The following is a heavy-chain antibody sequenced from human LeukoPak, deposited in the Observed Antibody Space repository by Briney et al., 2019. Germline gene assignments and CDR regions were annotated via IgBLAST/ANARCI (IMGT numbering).Heavy chain of an antibody. V-gene: IGHV5-51*01. CDR1: GYSFTSYW. CDR2: IYLGDSDT. Sequence: HGESLKISCKGSGYSFTSYWIGWVRQMPGKGLEWMGIIYLGDSDTRYSPSFQGQVTISADKSISTAYLQWSSLKASDTAMYYCARSEGGYGNWFDPWGQGTLVTVSS. CDR3: ARSEGGYGNWFDP. J-gene: IGHJ5*02. D-gene: IGHD5-12*01.